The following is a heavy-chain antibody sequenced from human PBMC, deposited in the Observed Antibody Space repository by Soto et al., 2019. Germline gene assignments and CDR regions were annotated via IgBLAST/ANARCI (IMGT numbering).Heavy chain of an antibody. CDR2: ISAYNGNT. V-gene: IGHV1-18*01. J-gene: IGHJ4*02. Sequence: ASVKVSCKASGYTFTSYVISWVRQAPGQGLEWMGWISAYNGNTNYAQKLQGRVTLTTDTSTGIAYMELRSLRSDDTALYYCVRDYSDYDKSADWGQGTLVTVSS. D-gene: IGHD4-17*01. CDR1: GYTFTSYV. CDR3: VRDYSDYDKSAD.